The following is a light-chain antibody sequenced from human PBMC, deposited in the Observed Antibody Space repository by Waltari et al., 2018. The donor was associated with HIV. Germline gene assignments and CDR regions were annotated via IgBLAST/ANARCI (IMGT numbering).Light chain of an antibody. V-gene: IGKV3-20*01. Sequence: EIVLTQSPGTLSLSPGEGVTLSCRSSQSVSSNLLAWYQQKPGQAPRLLIYDASRRATDIPARFKGSGSGTNFTRTIDRLEPEDFAVYYCQQYGGSPETFGQGTKVEIK. CDR2: DAS. CDR1: QSVSSNL. CDR3: QQYGGSPET. J-gene: IGKJ1*01.